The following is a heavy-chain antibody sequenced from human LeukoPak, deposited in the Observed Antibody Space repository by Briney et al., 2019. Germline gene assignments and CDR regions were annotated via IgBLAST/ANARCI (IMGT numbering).Heavy chain of an antibody. J-gene: IGHJ6*02. CDR3: ARGEHYDLLIGHYAMDV. Sequence: PGGSLRLSCAASGFTVSSNYMNWVRQAPGKGLEWVSIIYSGGYTHYADSVKGRFTISRDNSKNTLYLQMSGLRAEDTAVYYCARGEHYDLLIGHYAMDVWGQGTTVTVSS. CDR2: IYSGGYT. D-gene: IGHD3-9*01. V-gene: IGHV3-53*01. CDR1: GFTVSSNY.